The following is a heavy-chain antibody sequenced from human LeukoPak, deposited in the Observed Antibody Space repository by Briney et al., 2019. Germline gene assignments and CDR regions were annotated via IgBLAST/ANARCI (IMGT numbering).Heavy chain of an antibody. V-gene: IGHV3-7*01. D-gene: IGHD3-10*01. Sequence: GGSLRLSCAASGFTFSSYWMSWVRQAPGKGLEWVANIKQDGSEKYYVDSVKGRFTISRDNAKNSLYLQMNSLRAEDTAVYYCARDLIPAYYYGSGGYWGQGTLVTVSS. CDR1: GFTFSSYW. J-gene: IGHJ4*02. CDR2: IKQDGSEK. CDR3: ARDLIPAYYYGSGGY.